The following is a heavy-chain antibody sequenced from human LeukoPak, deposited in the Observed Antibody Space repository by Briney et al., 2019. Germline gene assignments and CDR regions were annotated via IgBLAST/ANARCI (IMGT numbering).Heavy chain of an antibody. Sequence: ASVKVSCKASGYTFTSYAMHWVRQVPGQRLEWMGWINAGNGNIKYSQKFQGRVTITRDTSASTAYMEVSSLRSEDTAVYYCARGGTLYSSSWDTFYYYGMDVWGKGTTVTVSS. CDR1: GYTFTSYA. V-gene: IGHV1-3*01. J-gene: IGHJ6*04. D-gene: IGHD6-13*01. CDR2: INAGNGNI. CDR3: ARGGTLYSSSWDTFYYYGMDV.